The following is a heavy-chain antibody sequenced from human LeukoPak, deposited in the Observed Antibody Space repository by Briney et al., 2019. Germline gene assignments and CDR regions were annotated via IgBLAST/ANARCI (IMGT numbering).Heavy chain of an antibody. Sequence: GGSLRLSCAASGFTVSSNYVSWVRQLPGKWLEWVSVIYRGGSTYYADSVKGRFTISRDNSKNTFYLQINSLRAEDTAVYYCARAMGCTSTTCRNNWFDPWGQGTLVTVSS. V-gene: IGHV3-66*02. CDR1: GFTVSSNY. J-gene: IGHJ5*02. CDR2: IYRGGST. CDR3: ARAMGCTSTTCRNNWFDP. D-gene: IGHD2-2*01.